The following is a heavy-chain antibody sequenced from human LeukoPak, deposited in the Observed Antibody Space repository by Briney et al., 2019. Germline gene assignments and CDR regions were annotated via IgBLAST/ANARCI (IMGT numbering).Heavy chain of an antibody. D-gene: IGHD3-16*01. Sequence: PGGSLRLSCTTSGFTFGDYAMCWVRQAPGKGLEWVGFIRTEPYGGTTEYAASVKGRFSISRDDSRGLAYLQMNSLKTEATAVHSCTTSPAEGRFWALDYWGQGTLVTVSS. J-gene: IGHJ4*02. CDR2: IRTEPYGGTT. V-gene: IGHV3-49*04. CDR1: GFTFGDYA. CDR3: TTSPAEGRFWALDY.